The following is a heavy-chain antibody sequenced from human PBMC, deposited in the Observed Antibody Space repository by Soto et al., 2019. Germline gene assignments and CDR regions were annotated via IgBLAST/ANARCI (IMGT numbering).Heavy chain of an antibody. CDR1: GGSFSGYY. Sequence: SSETLSLTCAVYGGSFSGYYWSWIRQPPGKGLEWIGEINHSGSTNYNPSLKSRVTISVDTSKNQFSLKLSSVTAADTAVYYCASDPAAGYYYGMDVWGQGTTVTVSS. V-gene: IGHV4-34*01. CDR2: INHSGST. D-gene: IGHD2-2*01. J-gene: IGHJ6*02. CDR3: ASDPAAGYYYGMDV.